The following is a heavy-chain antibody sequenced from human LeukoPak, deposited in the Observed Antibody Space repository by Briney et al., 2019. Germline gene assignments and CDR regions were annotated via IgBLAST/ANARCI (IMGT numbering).Heavy chain of an antibody. CDR1: GYTFTSYA. J-gene: IGHJ4*02. V-gene: IGHV1-3*01. CDR2: ITVDNGIR. Sequence: ASVKVSCKASGYTFTSYAMHWVRQAPGQRPEWMGRITVDNGIRKYSQKFQGRVTITRDTSATTAYMELSNLRSEDTAVYYCARDTFTFGGVIVLDYWGQGTLVTVSS. D-gene: IGHD3-16*02. CDR3: ARDTFTFGGVIVLDY.